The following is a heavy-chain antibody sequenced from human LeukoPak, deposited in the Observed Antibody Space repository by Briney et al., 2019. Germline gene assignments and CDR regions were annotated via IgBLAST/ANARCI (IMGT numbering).Heavy chain of an antibody. CDR3: ARALYSGYDFLGY. CDR2: INPNSGGT. D-gene: IGHD5-12*01. V-gene: IGHV1-2*02. CDR1: GYTFTGYY. Sequence: ASVKVSCKASGYTFTGYYMHWVRQAPGQGLEWMGWINPNSGGTNYAQKLQGRVTMTRDTSISTAYMELSRLRSDDTAVYYCARALYSGYDFLGYWGQGTLVTVSS. J-gene: IGHJ4*02.